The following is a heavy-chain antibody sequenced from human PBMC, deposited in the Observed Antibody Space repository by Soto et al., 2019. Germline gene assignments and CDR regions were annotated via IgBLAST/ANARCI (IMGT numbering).Heavy chain of an antibody. D-gene: IGHD6-13*01. CDR3: ARDAPEAPITLAAAGTEDY. V-gene: IGHV3-11*05. CDR2: ISSSSSYT. CDR1: GFTFSYYY. J-gene: IGHJ4*02. Sequence: SVGSLILSCAASGFTFSYYYMSWIRQAPGKGLEWVSYISSSSSYTNYADSVKGRFTISRDNAKNSLYLQMNSLRAEDTAVYYCARDAPEAPITLAAAGTEDYWGQGTLVTVSS.